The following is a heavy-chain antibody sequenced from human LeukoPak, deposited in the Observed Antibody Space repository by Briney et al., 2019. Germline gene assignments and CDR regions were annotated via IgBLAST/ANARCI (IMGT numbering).Heavy chain of an antibody. CDR1: GSTFSTFI. J-gene: IGHJ3*02. D-gene: IGHD3-16*01. V-gene: IGHV3-48*03. CDR2: MSSSGATI. Sequence: PGGSLRLSCAASGSTFSTFITYDFNWVRQAPGKGLEWVSYMSSSGATIYYADSVKGRFTVSRDNAKNSLYLQMNSLRAEDTAIDYCARDLVSGAYTFDIWGQGTMVTVSS. CDR3: ARDLVSGAYTFDI.